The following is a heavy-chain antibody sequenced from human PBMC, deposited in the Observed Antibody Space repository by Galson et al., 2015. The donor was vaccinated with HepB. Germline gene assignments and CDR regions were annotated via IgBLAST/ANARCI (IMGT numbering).Heavy chain of an antibody. J-gene: IGHJ6*02. Sequence: SLRLSCAASGFTFSSYAMHWVRQAPGKGLEGVAVISYDGSNKYYADSVKGRFTISRDNSKNTLYLQMNSLRAEDTAVYYCARAYSGTFYGMDVWGQGTTVTVSS. CDR1: GFTFSSYA. V-gene: IGHV3-30*04. CDR3: ARAYSGTFYGMDV. CDR2: ISYDGSNK. D-gene: IGHD1-26*01.